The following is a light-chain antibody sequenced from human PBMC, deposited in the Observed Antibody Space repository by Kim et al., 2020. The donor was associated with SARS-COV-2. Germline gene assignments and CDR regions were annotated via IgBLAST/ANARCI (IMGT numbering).Light chain of an antibody. CDR3: SSYTRTNTLFL. CDR1: SSDVGGYKY. J-gene: IGLJ2*01. CDR2: EVN. Sequence: QSALTQPASVSGSPGQSITISCTGTSSDVGGYKYVSWYQQYAGQAPKLIIYEVNNRPSGVSDRFSGSKSGNTASLTISGLQAGDEADYYCSSYTRTNTLFLFGGGTQLTVL. V-gene: IGLV2-14*01.